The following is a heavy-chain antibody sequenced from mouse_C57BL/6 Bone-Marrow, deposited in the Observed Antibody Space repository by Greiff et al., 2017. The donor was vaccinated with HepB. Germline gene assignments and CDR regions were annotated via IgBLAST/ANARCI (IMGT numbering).Heavy chain of an antibody. CDR1: GFTFSSYA. J-gene: IGHJ4*01. D-gene: IGHD1-1*01. Sequence: EVQLQESGGGLVKPGGSLKLSCAASGFTFSSYAMSWVRQTPEKRLEWVATISDGGSYTYYPDNVKGRFTISRDNAKNNLYLQMSHLKSEDTAMYYCARDLATVVAPYAMDYWGQGTSVTVSS. CDR3: ARDLATVVAPYAMDY. CDR2: ISDGGSYT. V-gene: IGHV5-4*01.